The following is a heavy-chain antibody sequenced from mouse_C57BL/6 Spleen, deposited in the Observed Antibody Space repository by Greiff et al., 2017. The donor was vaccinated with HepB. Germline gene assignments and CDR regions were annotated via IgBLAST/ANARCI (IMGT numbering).Heavy chain of an antibody. J-gene: IGHJ3*01. Sequence: EVMLVESGGGLVKPGGSLKLSCAASGFTFSDYGMHWVRQAPEKGLEWVAYISSGSSTIYYADTVKGRFTISRDNAKDTLFLQMNSLRSEDTARYYCAREYYGSIWLAYWGQGTLVTVSA. D-gene: IGHD1-1*01. CDR3: AREYYGSIWLAY. CDR2: ISSGSSTI. V-gene: IGHV5-17*01. CDR1: GFTFSDYG.